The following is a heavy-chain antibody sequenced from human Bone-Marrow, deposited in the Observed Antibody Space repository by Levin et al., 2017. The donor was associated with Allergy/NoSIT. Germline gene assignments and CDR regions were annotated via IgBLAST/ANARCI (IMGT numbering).Heavy chain of an antibody. CDR2: IKQDGSEI. V-gene: IGHV3-7*04. D-gene: IGHD3-16*01. CDR1: TFTFSNHW. Sequence: GGYLRLSCAASTFTFSNHWMHWVRQAPGKGLEWVATIKQDGSEIHYVDSVKGRFTISRDNAKNSLFLQMNSLRVEDTAVYYCARGAGWVFDYWGQGTLVTVSS. J-gene: IGHJ4*02. CDR3: ARGAGWVFDY.